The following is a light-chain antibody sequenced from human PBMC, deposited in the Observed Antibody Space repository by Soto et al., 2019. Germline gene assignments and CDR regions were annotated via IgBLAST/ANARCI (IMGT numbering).Light chain of an antibody. J-gene: IGKJ5*01. CDR2: AAS. V-gene: IGKV1-12*01. CDR3: QQANSFPIT. CDR1: QGIRSW. Sequence: DIQMTQSPSSVSASVGDRVTITCRASQGIRSWLSWYQQKPGTAPKLLIYAASTLQSGVPSRFSGSCSVTDFTLTISSLQPDDFATYYGQQANSFPITFGQGTRLEI.